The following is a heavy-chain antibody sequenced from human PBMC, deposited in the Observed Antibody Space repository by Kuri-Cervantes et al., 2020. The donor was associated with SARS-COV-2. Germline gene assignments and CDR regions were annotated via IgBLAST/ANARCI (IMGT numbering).Heavy chain of an antibody. CDR3: AKDVAVGAHGVFDY. V-gene: IGHV4-59*01. D-gene: IGHD1-26*01. J-gene: IGHJ4*02. Sequence: ESLKISCTVSGGSISSYYWSWIRQPPGKGLEWIGYIYYSGSTNYTPSLKSRVTISVDTSKNQFSLKLSSVTAADTAVYYCAKDVAVGAHGVFDYWGQGTLVTVSS. CDR1: GGSISSYY. CDR2: IYYSGST.